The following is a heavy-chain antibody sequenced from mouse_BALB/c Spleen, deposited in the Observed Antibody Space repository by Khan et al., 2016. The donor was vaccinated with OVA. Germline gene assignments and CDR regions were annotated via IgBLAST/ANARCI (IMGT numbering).Heavy chain of an antibody. CDR3: ARTARIKY. J-gene: IGHJ2*01. D-gene: IGHD1-2*01. V-gene: IGHV3-2*02. Sequence: EVQLVESGPGLVKPSQSLSLTCTVTGYSITSGYGWNWIRQFPGNKLEWMGYISYSGSTNYNPSLKSRISITRYQSKNQFFLQLNSVTTEDTATYYCARTARIKYWGQGTTLTVSS. CDR1: GYSITSGYG. CDR2: ISYSGST.